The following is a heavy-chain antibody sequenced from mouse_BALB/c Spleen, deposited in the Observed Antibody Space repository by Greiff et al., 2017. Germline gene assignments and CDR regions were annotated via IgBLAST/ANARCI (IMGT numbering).Heavy chain of an antibody. J-gene: IGHJ4*01. D-gene: IGHD2-1*01. V-gene: IGHV5-9-1*01. CDR1: GFTFSSYA. Sequence: EVMLVESGGGLVKPGGSLKLSCAASGFTFSSYAMSWVRQTPVQRLEWVATISSGGSYTYYPDSVKGRFTISRDNAKNTLYLQMSSLRSEDTAMYYCARPGEYGNFDAMDYWGQGTSVTVSS. CDR2: ISSGGSYT. CDR3: ARPGEYGNFDAMDY.